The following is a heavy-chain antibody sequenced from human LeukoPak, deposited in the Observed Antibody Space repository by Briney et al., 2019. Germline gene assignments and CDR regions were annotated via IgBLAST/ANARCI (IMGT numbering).Heavy chain of an antibody. Sequence: ASVKVSCKASGYTFTSYGISWVRQAPGQRLEWMGWVSAGSGNTKYSQKFQDRVTITSDTSASTAYMELSSLRSEDTSVYYCARSSGDLYYYYYAMDVWGQGTTVTVSS. CDR1: GYTFTSYG. D-gene: IGHD3-22*01. CDR3: ARSSGDLYYYYYAMDV. CDR2: VSAGSGNT. J-gene: IGHJ6*02. V-gene: IGHV1-3*01.